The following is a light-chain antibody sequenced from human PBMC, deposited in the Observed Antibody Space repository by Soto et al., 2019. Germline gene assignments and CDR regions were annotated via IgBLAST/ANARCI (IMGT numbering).Light chain of an antibody. Sequence: MVMTQSPATLSVSPGEKATLSCRASQSVSTKLAWYQQKPGQAPRLLIYGASTRATGIPARFSGSGSGTEFTLTISSLQSEDFAVSYCQQYNNWPYTVGPGTRVDIK. CDR3: QQYNNWPYT. V-gene: IGKV3D-15*01. J-gene: IGKJ3*01. CDR1: QSVSTK. CDR2: GAS.